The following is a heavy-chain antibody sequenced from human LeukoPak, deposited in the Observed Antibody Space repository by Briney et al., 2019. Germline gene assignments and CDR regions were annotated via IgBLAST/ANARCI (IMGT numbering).Heavy chain of an antibody. CDR3: AKDGYYYGSGSYYRPDY. Sequence: GGSLRLSCAASGFTFSSYAMSWVRQAPGKGLEWVSAISGSGGSTYYADSVKGRFTISRDNSKNTLYLQMNSLRAEDTAVYYFAKDGYYYGSGSYYRPDYWGQGTLVTVSS. CDR2: ISGSGGST. J-gene: IGHJ4*02. D-gene: IGHD3-10*01. CDR1: GFTFSSYA. V-gene: IGHV3-23*01.